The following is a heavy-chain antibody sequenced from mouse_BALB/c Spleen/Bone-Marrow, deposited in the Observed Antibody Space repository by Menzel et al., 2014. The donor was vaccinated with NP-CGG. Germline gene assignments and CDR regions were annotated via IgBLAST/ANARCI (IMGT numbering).Heavy chain of an antibody. J-gene: IGHJ4*01. Sequence: VKLMESGAELAKPGASVKMSCKASGYTFTSYWMHWVKQRPGQGLEWIGYINPSTGYTEYNQKFKDKATLTADESSSTAYVQLSSLTSEDSAVYYCARQITTVDYAMDYWGQGTSVTVSS. V-gene: IGHV1-7*01. CDR3: ARQITTVDYAMDY. CDR2: INPSTGYT. D-gene: IGHD1-1*01. CDR1: GYTFTSYW.